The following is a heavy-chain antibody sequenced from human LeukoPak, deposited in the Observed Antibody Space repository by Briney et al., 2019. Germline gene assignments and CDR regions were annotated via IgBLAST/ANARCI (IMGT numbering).Heavy chain of an antibody. CDR2: IKSKTDGGTT. V-gene: IGHV3-15*01. CDR1: GFTFSNAW. Sequence: GGSLRLSCAASGFTFSNAWMSWVRQAPGKGLEWVGRIKSKTDGGTTDYAAPVKGRFTISRDDSKNTLYLQMNSLKTEDTAVYYCTTSHSMQLWFGAFDIWGQGTMVTVSS. J-gene: IGHJ3*02. D-gene: IGHD3-10*01. CDR3: TTSHSMQLWFGAFDI.